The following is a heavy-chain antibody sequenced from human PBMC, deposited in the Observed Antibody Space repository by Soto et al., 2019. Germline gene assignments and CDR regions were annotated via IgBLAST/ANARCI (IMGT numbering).Heavy chain of an antibody. CDR3: SREYGSGRRTGSGYFDY. D-gene: IGHD3-10*01. J-gene: IGHJ4*02. CDR1: GESFSGYY. V-gene: IGHV4-34*09. Sequence: PSETLSLTCAVYGESFSGYYWSWIRQPPGKGLEWIGEINHSGSTKYIPSLKSRVTMSVDTSKNQFSLKLSSVTAADTAVYYCSREYGSGRRTGSGYFDYWGQGKLVTVSS. CDR2: INHSGST.